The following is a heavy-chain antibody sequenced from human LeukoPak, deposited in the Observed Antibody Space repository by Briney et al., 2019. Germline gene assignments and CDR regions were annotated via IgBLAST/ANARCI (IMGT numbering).Heavy chain of an antibody. CDR1: GYTFTGYY. CDR3: ARDLMVRGPMDV. CDR2: IKPSSGGT. D-gene: IGHD3-10*01. V-gene: IGHV1-2*02. J-gene: IGHJ6*03. Sequence: GASVKVSCKASGYTFTGYYIHWVRQAPGRGLEWMGWIKPSSGGTNYAQNFQGRVTMTRDTSINTAYMELSRLRSDDTAVYYCARDLMVRGPMDVWGKGTTVTVSS.